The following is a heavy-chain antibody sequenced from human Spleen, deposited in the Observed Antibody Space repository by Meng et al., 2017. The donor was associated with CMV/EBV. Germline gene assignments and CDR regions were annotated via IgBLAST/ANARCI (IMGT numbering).Heavy chain of an antibody. J-gene: IGHJ4*02. CDR1: GGSFSGYY. Sequence: QVRLRQWGAGRVKPSETLSLTWSGYGGSFSGYYWGWIGQPPGKGLEWIGEINHSGSTNYNPSLKSRVTISVDTSKNQFSLKLSSVTAADTAVYYCARGLEVRYFDWLPHFDYWGQGTLVTV. V-gene: IGHV4-34*01. D-gene: IGHD3-9*01. CDR2: INHSGST. CDR3: ARGLEVRYFDWLPHFDY.